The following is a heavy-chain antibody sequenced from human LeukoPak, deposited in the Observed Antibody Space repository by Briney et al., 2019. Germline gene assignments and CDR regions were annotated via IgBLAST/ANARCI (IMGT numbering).Heavy chain of an antibody. CDR2: ISHDGSNK. D-gene: IGHD3-22*01. J-gene: IGHJ4*02. CDR3: ARVSGYYLPFDY. CDR1: GFTFSSYA. Sequence: PGGSLRLSCAASGFTFSSYAMHWVRQAPGKGPEGVAVISHDGSNKYYADSVKGRFTISRDNSKNTLYLQMNSLRAEDTAVYYCARVSGYYLPFDYWGQGTLVTVSS. V-gene: IGHV3-30-3*01.